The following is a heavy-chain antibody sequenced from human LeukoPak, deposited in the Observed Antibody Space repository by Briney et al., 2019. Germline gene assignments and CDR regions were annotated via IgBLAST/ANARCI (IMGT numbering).Heavy chain of an antibody. CDR2: MYYSGST. CDR1: GGSISGYY. V-gene: IGHV4-59*08. D-gene: IGHD6-13*01. J-gene: IGHJ4*02. Sequence: PSETLSLTCTVSGGSISGYYWSWIRQPPGKGLEWIGYMYYSGSTNYNPSLKSRVTISVDTSKNQFSLKLSSVTAADTAVYYCARQTAAGTRELDYWGQGTLVTVSS. CDR3: ARQTAAGTRELDY.